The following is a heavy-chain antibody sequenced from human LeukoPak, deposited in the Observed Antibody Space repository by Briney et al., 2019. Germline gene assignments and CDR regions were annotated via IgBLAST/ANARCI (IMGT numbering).Heavy chain of an antibody. CDR1: VFTFSSYS. D-gene: IGHD3-10*02. CDR2: ISSSISYI. CDR3: AELGITMIGGV. Sequence: GGSLRLSCAASVFTFSSYSMNWVRQAPGKGLEWVSSISSSISYIYYADSVKGRFTISRDNAKNSLYLQMNSLRAEDTAVYYCAELGITMIGGVWGKGTTVTISS. J-gene: IGHJ6*04. V-gene: IGHV3-21*01.